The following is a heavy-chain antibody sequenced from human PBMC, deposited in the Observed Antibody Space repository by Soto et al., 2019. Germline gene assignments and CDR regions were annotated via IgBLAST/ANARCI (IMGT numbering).Heavy chain of an antibody. CDR2: ISYDGGYE. CDR1: RFAFSSYA. V-gene: IGHV3-30*18. Sequence: QEQLVESGGGVVQPGKSLRLSCAASRFAFSSYAMHWVRQAPGKGLEWLAVISYDGGYENYADSVKGRFTVSRDNSKKTLWLQINSLRPEDTALYYFAKGTTVTPWRYLDLWGQGTLVTVSS. D-gene: IGHD4-17*01. J-gene: IGHJ2*01. CDR3: AKGTTVTPWRYLDL.